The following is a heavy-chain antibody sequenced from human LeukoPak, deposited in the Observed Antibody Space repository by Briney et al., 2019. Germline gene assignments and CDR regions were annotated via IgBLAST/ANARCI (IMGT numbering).Heavy chain of an antibody. CDR2: ISYIGST. CDR3: AGDQLALNALDM. CDR1: GGSISSHY. D-gene: IGHD1-1*01. V-gene: IGHV4-59*11. J-gene: IGHJ3*02. Sequence: SETLSLTCTVSGGSISSHYWSWIRQSPGNGLEWIGYISYIGSTNYSPSLKGRLTISIDTSKNQFSLRLSSVTAADTAVYFCAGDQLALNALDMWGQGTMVTVSS.